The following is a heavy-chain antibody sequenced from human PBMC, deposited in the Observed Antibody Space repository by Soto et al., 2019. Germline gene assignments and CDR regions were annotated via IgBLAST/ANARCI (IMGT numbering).Heavy chain of an antibody. CDR1: GGSISGSY. CDR2: VYYTGST. J-gene: IGHJ4*02. Sequence: SETLSLTCRVSGGSISGSYWSWIRQSPGKGLEWLGYVYYTGSTNYSPSLRSRVSISVDTSKNEFSLRLSSVTAADTAVYFCARSVAVPGAHIDYWGQGTQVTVSS. D-gene: IGHD6-19*01. CDR3: ARSVAVPGAHIDY. V-gene: IGHV4-59*01.